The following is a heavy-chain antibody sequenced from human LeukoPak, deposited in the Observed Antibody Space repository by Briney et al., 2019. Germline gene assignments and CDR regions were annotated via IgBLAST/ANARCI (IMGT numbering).Heavy chain of an antibody. V-gene: IGHV3-21*01. D-gene: IGHD6-13*01. CDR3: ARDAAAEGFDP. CDR1: GFTFSSYS. J-gene: IGHJ5*02. CDR2: ISSSSSYI. Sequence: AGGSLRLSCAASGFTFSSYSMNWVRQAPGKGLEWVSSISSSSSYIYYADSVKGRFTISRDNAKNSLYLQMNSLRAEDTAVYYCARDAAAEGFDPWGQGTLVTVSS.